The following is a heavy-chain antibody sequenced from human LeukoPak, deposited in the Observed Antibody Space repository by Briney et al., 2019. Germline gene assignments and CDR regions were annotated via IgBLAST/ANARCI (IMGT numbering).Heavy chain of an antibody. CDR3: ARGVRGVTSIYFDY. J-gene: IGHJ4*02. V-gene: IGHV1-69*05. CDR1: GGTFSSYA. CDR2: IIPIFDTA. Sequence: GASVKVSCKASGGTFSSYAISWVRQAPGQGLEWMGGIIPIFDTANYAQKFQGRVTITTHESTSTAYMELSSQRSEDTAVYYLARGVRGVTSIYFDYWGQGTLVTVSS. D-gene: IGHD2-21*02.